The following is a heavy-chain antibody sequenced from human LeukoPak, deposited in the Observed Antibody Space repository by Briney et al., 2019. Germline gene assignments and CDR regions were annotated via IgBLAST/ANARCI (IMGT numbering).Heavy chain of an antibody. Sequence: ASVKVSCKGSGYTFTGYYMHWVRQAPGQGLEWMGIINPSGGSTSYAQKFQGRVTMTRDTSTSTVYMELSSLRSEDTAVYYCARVGFGRPDYWGQGTLVTVSS. CDR3: ARVGFGRPDY. CDR1: GYTFTGYY. V-gene: IGHV1-46*01. CDR2: INPSGGST. D-gene: IGHD3-10*01. J-gene: IGHJ4*02.